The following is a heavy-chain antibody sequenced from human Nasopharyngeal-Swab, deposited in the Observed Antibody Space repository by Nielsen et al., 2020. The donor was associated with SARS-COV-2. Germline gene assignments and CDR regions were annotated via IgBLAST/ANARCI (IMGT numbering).Heavy chain of an antibody. CDR3: ARTTGYYSYTSCYFDY. Sequence: GESLKISCAASGFTFSSYEMNWVRQAPGKGLEWVSYISSSGSTIYYADSVKGRFTISRDNAKNSLYLQMNSLRAEDTAVYYCARTTGYYSYTSCYFDYWGQGTLVTVSS. CDR1: GFTFSSYE. V-gene: IGHV3-48*03. J-gene: IGHJ4*02. CDR2: ISSSGSTI. D-gene: IGHD3-22*01.